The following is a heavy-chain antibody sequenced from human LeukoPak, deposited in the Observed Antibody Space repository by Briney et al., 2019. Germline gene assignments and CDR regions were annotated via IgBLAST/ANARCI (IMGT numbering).Heavy chain of an antibody. Sequence: ASVKVSCKASGYTSTSYAMHWVRQAPGQRLEWMGWINAGNGNTKYSQKFQGRVTITRDTSASTAYMELSSLRSEDTAVYYCARDSSGYYIEYFDYWGQGTLVTVSS. CDR1: GYTSTSYA. D-gene: IGHD3-22*01. CDR3: ARDSSGYYIEYFDY. J-gene: IGHJ4*02. CDR2: INAGNGNT. V-gene: IGHV1-3*01.